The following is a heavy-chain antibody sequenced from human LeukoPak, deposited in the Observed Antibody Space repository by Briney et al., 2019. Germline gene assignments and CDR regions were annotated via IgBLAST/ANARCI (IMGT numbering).Heavy chain of an antibody. Sequence: PGGSLRLSCAASGFTFSSYAMTWVRQAPGKGLEWVSVISASGGGTSYADSVKGRSTISRDNSKNMLYLQMNSLSVEDTAVYYCAKGRSTCWKASYYFDYWGQGTQLTVSS. J-gene: IGHJ4*02. CDR2: ISASGGGT. CDR3: AKGRSTCWKASYYFDY. D-gene: IGHD2-2*01. CDR1: GFTFSSYA. V-gene: IGHV3-23*01.